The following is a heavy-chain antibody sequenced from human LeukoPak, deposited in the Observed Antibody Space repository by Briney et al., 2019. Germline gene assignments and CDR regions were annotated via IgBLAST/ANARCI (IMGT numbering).Heavy chain of an antibody. CDR1: GYTFTSYG. D-gene: IGHD5-24*01. CDR2: IIPIFGTA. Sequence: VASVKVSCKASGYTFTSYGISWVRQAPGQGLEWMGGIIPIFGTANYAQKFQGRVTITTDESTSTAYMELSSPRSEDTAVYYCARGKDGSQNYWGQGTLVTVSS. J-gene: IGHJ4*02. CDR3: ARGKDGSQNY. V-gene: IGHV1-69*05.